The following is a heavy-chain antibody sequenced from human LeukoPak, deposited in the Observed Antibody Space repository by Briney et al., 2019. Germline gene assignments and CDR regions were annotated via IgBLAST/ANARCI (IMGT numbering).Heavy chain of an antibody. CDR1: GFTVSCNY. V-gene: IGHV3-53*01. CDR3: ASSSGSYYNGLDY. J-gene: IGHJ4*02. Sequence: GGSLRLSCAASGFTVSCNYMSWVRQAPGKGLEWVSVIYSGGSTVYAESVQGRFTISRDNSKNTLYLQMNSLRAEDTAVYYCASSSGSYYNGLDYWGQGTLVTVSS. CDR2: IYSGGST. D-gene: IGHD3-10*01.